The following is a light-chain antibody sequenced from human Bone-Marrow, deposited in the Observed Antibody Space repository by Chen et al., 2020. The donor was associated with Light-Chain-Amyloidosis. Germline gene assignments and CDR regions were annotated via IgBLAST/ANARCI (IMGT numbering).Light chain of an antibody. CDR1: NIGSTS. Sequence: YVLTQPSSVSVAPGHTATIACGGNNIGSTSVHWYQQPPGQAPLLVVYDDSDRPSGIPERLSGSNSGNTATLTISRVEAGDEADYYCQVWDRSSDRPVFGGGTKLTVL. CDR2: DDS. CDR3: QVWDRSSDRPV. J-gene: IGLJ3*02. V-gene: IGLV3-21*02.